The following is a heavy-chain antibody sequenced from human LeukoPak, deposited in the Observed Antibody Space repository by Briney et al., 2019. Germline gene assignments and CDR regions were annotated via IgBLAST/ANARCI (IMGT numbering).Heavy chain of an antibody. V-gene: IGHV4-59*08. J-gene: IGHJ4*02. D-gene: IGHD4-11*01. Sequence: MSSETLSLTCTVSGGSISSYYWSWIRQPPGKGLEWIGYIYYSGTTKYNASLKSRVTISVDTSKNQFSLKLSSVTAADTAVYYYAKGGYDFSNPFDSWGQGTLVTVSS. CDR1: GGSISSYY. CDR3: AKGGYDFSNPFDS. CDR2: IYYSGTT.